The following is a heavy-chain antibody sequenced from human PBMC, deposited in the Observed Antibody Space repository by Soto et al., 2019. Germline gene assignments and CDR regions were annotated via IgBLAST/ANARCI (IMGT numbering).Heavy chain of an antibody. J-gene: IGHJ4*02. CDR2: ISGSGDSA. D-gene: IGHD6-19*01. CDR3: GKERRGSGWYVCDF. V-gene: IGHV3-23*01. CDR1: GFIFRDYA. Sequence: VQLLESGGGLVQPGGSLRLSCAASGFIFRDYAMNWVRQAPGKGLEWVSDISGSGDSARYADSVKGRFTISRENSRDTLYLHMNSLRVADTSVYNCGKERRGSGWYVCDFWGQGDLVTVSS.